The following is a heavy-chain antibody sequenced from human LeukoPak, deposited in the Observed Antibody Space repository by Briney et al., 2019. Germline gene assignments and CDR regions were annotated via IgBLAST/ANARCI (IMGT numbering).Heavy chain of an antibody. CDR1: GGSISSGTW. CDR2: VFHSGST. V-gene: IGHV4-4*02. Sequence: PSETLSLTCAGSGGSISSGTWWTWVRLPPGKGLEWIGEVFHSGSTNLNPSLKSRLTLSVDESKHEFSLKLTSVTAADTAVYYCASGGLVSRYLDHWGQGTLVTVSS. D-gene: IGHD3-9*01. CDR3: ASGGLVSRYLDH. J-gene: IGHJ4*02.